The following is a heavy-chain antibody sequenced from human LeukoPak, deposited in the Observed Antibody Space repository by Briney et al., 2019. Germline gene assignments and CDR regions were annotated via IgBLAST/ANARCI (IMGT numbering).Heavy chain of an antibody. D-gene: IGHD3-22*01. CDR1: GFTFSSYS. Sequence: PGGSLRLSCAASGFTFSSYSMNWVRQAPGKGLEWVSSISSSSSYIYYADSVKGRFTISRDNSKNTLYLQMNSLRAEDTAVYYCARDNYYDSSGYYYLTDYWGQGTLVTVSP. V-gene: IGHV3-21*01. J-gene: IGHJ4*02. CDR3: ARDNYYDSSGYYYLTDY. CDR2: ISSSSSYI.